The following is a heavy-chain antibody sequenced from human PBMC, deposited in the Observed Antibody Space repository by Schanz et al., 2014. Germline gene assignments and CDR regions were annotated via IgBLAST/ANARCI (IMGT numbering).Heavy chain of an antibody. CDR1: GFAFSSFA. J-gene: IGHJ4*02. Sequence: EVQLMESGGGLVKPGGSLRLSCVASGFAFSSFAMTWVRQAPGKGLEWVSYISSSSSTRYYADSVKGRFTISRDNAKNSLFLQMNSLRAEDTGLYFCARGGSGSHYRLDYWGQGTLVTVSS. V-gene: IGHV3-48*01. CDR3: ARGGSGSHYRLDY. D-gene: IGHD1-26*01. CDR2: ISSSSSTR.